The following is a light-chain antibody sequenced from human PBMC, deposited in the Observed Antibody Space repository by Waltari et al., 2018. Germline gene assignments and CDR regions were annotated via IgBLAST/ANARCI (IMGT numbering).Light chain of an antibody. J-gene: IGKJ1*01. CDR2: DAS. Sequence: VFTLSPGTLSLSSGERATLSCRTSQSISKYLAWYQQKPGQAPRLLIYDASSRATGIPDRFSGSGSGTDFSLTISRLEPEDVAVYYCQHYVSLPVTFGQGTKVEIK. V-gene: IGKV3-20*01. CDR1: QSISKY. CDR3: QHYVSLPVT.